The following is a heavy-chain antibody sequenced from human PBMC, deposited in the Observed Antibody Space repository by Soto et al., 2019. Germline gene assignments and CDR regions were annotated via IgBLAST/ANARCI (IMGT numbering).Heavy chain of an antibody. CDR2: FDPEDGET. J-gene: IGHJ5*02. V-gene: IGHV1-24*01. Sequence: GASVKVSCKVSGYTLTELSMHWVRQAPGKGLEWMGGFDPEDGETIYAQKLQGRVTMTEDTSTDTAYMELSSLRSEDTAVYYCATGGSYWEAHNWFDPWGQGTLVTVSS. CDR1: GYTLTELS. D-gene: IGHD1-26*01. CDR3: ATGGSYWEAHNWFDP.